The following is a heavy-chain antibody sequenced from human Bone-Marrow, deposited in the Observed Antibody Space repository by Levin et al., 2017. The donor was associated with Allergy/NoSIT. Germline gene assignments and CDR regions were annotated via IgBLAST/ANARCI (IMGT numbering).Heavy chain of an antibody. D-gene: IGHD4/OR15-4a*01. CDR3: ARQGANYYGIAFDL. J-gene: IGHJ3*01. CDR1: GYSFSNHW. V-gene: IGHV5-51*01. CDR2: IYPGDSDV. Sequence: GESLKISCQGSGYSFSNHWIGWVRQKPGKGLEWMGIIYPGDSDVKYRPSFEGQVTISADKSISTAFLQWSSLKASDTALYYCARQGANYYGIAFDLWGQGTMVTVSS.